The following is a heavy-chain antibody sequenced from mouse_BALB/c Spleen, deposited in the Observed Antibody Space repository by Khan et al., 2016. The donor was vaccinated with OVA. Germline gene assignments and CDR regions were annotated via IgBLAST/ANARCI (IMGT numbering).Heavy chain of an antibody. V-gene: IGHV1S137*01. CDR3: ERGGGGDRFAY. J-gene: IGHJ3*01. Sequence: QVQLKESGAELVRPGVSVKISCKGSGYTFTDFTMHWVKQSHAKSLEWIGVVNTYYGDATYNQKFKGKATMTVDKSSTTAYMELARLTSVDSAIYDCERGGGGDRFAYWGQGTLVTVSA. CDR1: GYTFTDFT. CDR2: VNTYYGDA.